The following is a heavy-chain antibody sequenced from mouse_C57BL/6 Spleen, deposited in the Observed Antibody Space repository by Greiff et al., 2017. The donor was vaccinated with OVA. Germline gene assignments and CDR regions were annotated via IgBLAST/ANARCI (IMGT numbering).Heavy chain of an antibody. J-gene: IGHJ4*01. D-gene: IGHD1-1*01. V-gene: IGHV10-1*01. CDR1: GFSFNTYA. Sequence: EVKVVESGGGLVQPKGSLKLSCAASGFSFNTYAMNWVRQAPGKGLEWVARIRSKSNNYATYYADSVKDRFTISRDDSESMLYLQMNNLKTEDTAMYYCVRIGSTHYAMDYWGQGTSVTVSS. CDR3: VRIGSTHYAMDY. CDR2: IRSKSNNYAT.